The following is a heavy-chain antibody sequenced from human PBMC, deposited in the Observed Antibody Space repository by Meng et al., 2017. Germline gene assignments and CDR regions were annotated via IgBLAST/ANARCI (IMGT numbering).Heavy chain of an antibody. V-gene: IGHV3-7*01. CDR1: GYVFSCIL. D-gene: IGHD7-27*01. Sequence: DVQLVDVGVVLFRLGWSLRCSLSVYGYVFSCILMSWVRQAAGKGLEWVANIKQDGSEKYYVDSVKGRFTISRDNAKNSLYLQMNSLRAEDTVVYYCAKVWGSGYWGQGTLVTVSS. J-gene: IGHJ4*02. CDR2: IKQDGSEK. CDR3: AKVWGSGY.